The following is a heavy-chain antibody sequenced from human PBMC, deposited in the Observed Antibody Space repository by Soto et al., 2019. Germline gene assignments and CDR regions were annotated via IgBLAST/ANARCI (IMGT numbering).Heavy chain of an antibody. Sequence: SETLSLTCTVSGGSISSYYWSWIRQPPGKGLEWIGYIYYSGSTNYNPSLKSRVTISVDTSKNQFSLKLSSVTAADTAVYYCAREGGGVAATPPGELDYYYYYMDVWGKGTTVTVSS. D-gene: IGHD2-15*01. CDR2: IYYSGST. J-gene: IGHJ6*03. CDR1: GGSISSYY. V-gene: IGHV4-59*12. CDR3: AREGGGVAATPPGELDYYYYYMDV.